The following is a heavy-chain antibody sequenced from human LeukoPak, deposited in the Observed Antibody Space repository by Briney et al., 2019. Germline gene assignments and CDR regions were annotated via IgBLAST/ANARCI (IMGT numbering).Heavy chain of an antibody. D-gene: IGHD3-22*01. Sequence: ASVKVSCKASGYTFTSYYMHWVRQAPGQGLEWMGIINPSGGSTSYEQKFQGRVTMTSDTSTSTVYMELSSLRSEDTAVYYCGRDRIGGSSGYYCRPLDYWGEGTLVTVSS. CDR1: GYTFTSYY. J-gene: IGHJ4*02. V-gene: IGHV1-46*03. CDR3: GRDRIGGSSGYYCRPLDY. CDR2: INPSGGST.